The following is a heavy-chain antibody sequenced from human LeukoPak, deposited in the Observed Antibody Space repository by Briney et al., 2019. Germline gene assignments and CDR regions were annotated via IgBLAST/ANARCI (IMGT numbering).Heavy chain of an antibody. CDR2: INHSGGT. D-gene: IGHD6-19*01. V-gene: IGHV4-34*01. J-gene: IGHJ4*02. CDR1: GGSFSGYY. CDR3: ASTIAVAGTFDY. Sequence: PSETLSLTCAVYGGSFSGYYWSWIRQPPGKGLEWIGEINHSGGTNYNPSLKSRVTISVDTSKSQFSLKLSSVTAADTAVYYCASTIAVAGTFDYWGQGTLVTVSS.